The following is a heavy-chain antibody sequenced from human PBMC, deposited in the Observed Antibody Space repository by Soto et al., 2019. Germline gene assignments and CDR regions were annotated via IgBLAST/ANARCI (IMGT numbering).Heavy chain of an antibody. CDR1: GGSISSSSYY. D-gene: IGHD3-9*01. V-gene: IGHV4-39*01. CDR3: ARQLTLLRYFDWLLDGMDV. J-gene: IGHJ6*02. Sequence: ASETLSLTCTVSGGSISSSSYYWGWIRQPPGKGLEWIGSIYYSGSTYYNPSLKSRVTISVDTSKNQFSLKLSSVTAADTAVYYCARQLTLLRYFDWLLDGMDVWGQGTTVTVSS. CDR2: IYYSGST.